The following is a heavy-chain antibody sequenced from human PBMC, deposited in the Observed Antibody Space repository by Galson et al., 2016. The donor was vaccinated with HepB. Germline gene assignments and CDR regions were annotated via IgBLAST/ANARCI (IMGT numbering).Heavy chain of an antibody. Sequence: ETLSLTCAVSGGSISSSNWWNWVRQPPGKGLEWIGEIYHSGTTNYNPSLKSRVTISVDKSKNQFSLNLSSVTAADTAVYYCARDDVETLGFRGLANWFDPWGQGTLVPVSS. V-gene: IGHV4-4*02. CDR3: ARDDVETLGFRGLANWFDP. D-gene: IGHD3/OR15-3a*01. CDR2: IYHSGTT. J-gene: IGHJ5*02. CDR1: GGSISSSNW.